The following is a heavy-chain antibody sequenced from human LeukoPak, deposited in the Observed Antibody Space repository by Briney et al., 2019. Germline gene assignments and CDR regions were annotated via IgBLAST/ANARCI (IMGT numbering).Heavy chain of an antibody. Sequence: KASETLSLTCTVSGGSISSSSYYWGWIRQPPGKGLEWIGIIYHSGSTYYNPSLKSRVTISVDTSKNHFSLRLSSVTAADTAVYYCARQERTTVYYVMDVWGQGTTVTVSS. CDR3: ARQERTTVYYVMDV. D-gene: IGHD1-1*01. CDR2: IYHSGST. V-gene: IGHV4-39*01. CDR1: GGSISSSSYY. J-gene: IGHJ6*02.